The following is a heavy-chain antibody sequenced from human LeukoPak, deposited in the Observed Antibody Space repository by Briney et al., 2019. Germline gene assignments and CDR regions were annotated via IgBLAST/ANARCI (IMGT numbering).Heavy chain of an antibody. V-gene: IGHV3-48*03. Sequence: HSGGSLRLSCAASGFTFSSYEMNWVRQAPGKGLEWVSYISSSGSTIYYADSVKGRFTISRDNAKNSLYLQMNSLRAEDTAVYYCAPIFGVAKPLDYWGQGTLVTVSS. D-gene: IGHD3-3*01. CDR1: GFTFSSYE. CDR2: ISSSGSTI. J-gene: IGHJ4*02. CDR3: APIFGVAKPLDY.